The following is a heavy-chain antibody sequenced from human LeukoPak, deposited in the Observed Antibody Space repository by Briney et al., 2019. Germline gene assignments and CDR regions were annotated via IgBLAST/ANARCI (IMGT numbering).Heavy chain of an antibody. V-gene: IGHV5-51*01. CDR3: AKTHYSSGWYLDY. J-gene: IGHJ4*02. CDR2: IYPGDSDT. Sequence: GESLKISCKGSGYSFTSYWIAWVRPLPGKALGWLGIIYPGDSDTRYSPSFQGQVTISADKSISAAYLQWSSLRASDTAMYYCAKTHYSSGWYLDYWGQGTLVTVSS. D-gene: IGHD6-19*01. CDR1: GYSFTSYW.